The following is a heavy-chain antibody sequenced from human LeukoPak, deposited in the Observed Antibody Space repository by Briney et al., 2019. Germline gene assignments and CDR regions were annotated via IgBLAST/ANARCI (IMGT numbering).Heavy chain of an antibody. CDR1: GGTFSSYA. CDR3: ARYPGIAAAGISDDAFDI. V-gene: IGHV1-69*05. Sequence: SVKVSCKASGGTFSSYAISWVRQAPGQGLEWMGGIIPIFGTANYAQKFQGRVTITTDESTSTAYMELSSLRSEDTAVYYCARYPGIAAAGISDDAFDIWGQGTMVTVSS. J-gene: IGHJ3*02. CDR2: IIPIFGTA. D-gene: IGHD6-13*01.